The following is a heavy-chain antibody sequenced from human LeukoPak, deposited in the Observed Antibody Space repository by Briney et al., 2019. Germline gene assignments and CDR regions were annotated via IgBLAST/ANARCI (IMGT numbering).Heavy chain of an antibody. CDR2: IYYSGST. V-gene: IGHV4-59*01. Sequence: SETLSLTCAVYGGSFSGYYWSWIRQPPGKGLEWIGYIYYSGSTNYNPSLKSRVTISVDTSKNQFSLKLSSVTAADTAVYYCARGGILTGYTFDYWGQGTLVTVSS. CDR1: GGSFSGYY. D-gene: IGHD3-9*01. J-gene: IGHJ4*02. CDR3: ARGGILTGYTFDY.